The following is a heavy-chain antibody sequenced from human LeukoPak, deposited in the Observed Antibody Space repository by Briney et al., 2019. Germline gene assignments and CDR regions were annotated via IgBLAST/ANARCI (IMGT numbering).Heavy chain of an antibody. CDR2: ISWNSGSI. D-gene: IGHD3-9*01. CDR1: GFTFDDYA. V-gene: IGHV3-9*01. Sequence: GGSLRLSCAASGFTFDDYAMHWVRQAPGKGLEWVSGISWNSGSIGYADSVKGRLTISRDNAKNSLYLQMNSLRAEDTALYYCAKGWGYDILTGFGYWGQGTLVTVSS. CDR3: AKGWGYDILTGFGY. J-gene: IGHJ4*02.